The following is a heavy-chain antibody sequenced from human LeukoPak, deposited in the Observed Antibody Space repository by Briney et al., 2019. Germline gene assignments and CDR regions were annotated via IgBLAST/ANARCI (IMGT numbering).Heavy chain of an antibody. V-gene: IGHV5-51*01. CDR3: ARRFRDFRSGYYNQGPDIYYFDY. J-gene: IGHJ4*02. CDR1: GYSFTSYW. D-gene: IGHD3-3*01. CDR2: IYPGDSDT. Sequence: GESLKISCKGSGYSFTSYWIGWVRQMPGKGLEWMGIIYPGDSDTRYSPSFQGQVTISADKSISTAYLQWSSLKASDTAMYYCARRFRDFRSGYYNQGPDIYYFDYRGQGTLVTVSS.